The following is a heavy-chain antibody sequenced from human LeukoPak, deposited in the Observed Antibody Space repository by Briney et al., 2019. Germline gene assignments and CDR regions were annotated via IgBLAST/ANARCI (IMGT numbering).Heavy chain of an antibody. V-gene: IGHV1-3*01. CDR3: ARESSPYIAAAGNY. CDR2: INAGNGNT. D-gene: IGHD6-13*01. J-gene: IGHJ4*02. CDR1: GFSFTSNP. Sequence: ASVKVSCKASGFSFTSNPMHWVRQAPGQRLEWMGWINAGNGNTKYSQKFQGRVTITRDTSASTAYMELRSLRSEDTAVYYCARESSPYIAAAGNYWGQGTLVTVPS.